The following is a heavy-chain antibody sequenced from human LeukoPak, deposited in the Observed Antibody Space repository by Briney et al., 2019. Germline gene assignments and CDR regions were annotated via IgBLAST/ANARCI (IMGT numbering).Heavy chain of an antibody. V-gene: IGHV4-38-2*02. Sequence: PSETLSLTCAVSGYSISSGYYWGWIRQPPGKGLEWIGSIYHSGSTYYNPSLKSRVTISVDTSKNQFSLKLSSVTAADTAVCYCARDRAPDYDFWSGYPADDYWGQGTLVTVSS. J-gene: IGHJ4*02. CDR1: GYSISSGYY. CDR3: ARDRAPDYDFWSGYPADDY. D-gene: IGHD3-3*01. CDR2: IYHSGST.